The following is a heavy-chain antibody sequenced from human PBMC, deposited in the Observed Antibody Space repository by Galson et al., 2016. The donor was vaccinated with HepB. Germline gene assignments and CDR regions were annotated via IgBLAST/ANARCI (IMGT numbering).Heavy chain of an antibody. CDR2: IHQDGGQR. CDR1: GFTFSSFW. V-gene: IGHV3-7*04. J-gene: IGHJ4*02. Sequence: SLRLSCAASGFTFSSFWMSWVRQAPGKGLEWVANIHQDGGQRYYGDSVKGRLTVSRDNAKNSLYLHMNSLRVDDTALYYCARRMLVGAGFDYWGQGALVTVSS. CDR3: ARRMLVGAGFDY. D-gene: IGHD1-26*01.